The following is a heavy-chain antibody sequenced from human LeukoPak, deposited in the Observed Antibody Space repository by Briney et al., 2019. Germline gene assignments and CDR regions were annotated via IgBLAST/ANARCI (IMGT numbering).Heavy chain of an antibody. Sequence: SETLSLTCAVYGGSFSGYYWSWIRQPPGKGLEWIGEINHSGSTNYNPSLKSRVTISVDTSKNQFSLKLSSVTAADTAVYYCARGQVEWLLYRGYYYYYMDVWGKGTTVTVSS. D-gene: IGHD3-3*01. CDR2: INHSGST. CDR3: ARGQVEWLLYRGYYYYYMDV. J-gene: IGHJ6*03. V-gene: IGHV4-34*01. CDR1: GGSFSGYY.